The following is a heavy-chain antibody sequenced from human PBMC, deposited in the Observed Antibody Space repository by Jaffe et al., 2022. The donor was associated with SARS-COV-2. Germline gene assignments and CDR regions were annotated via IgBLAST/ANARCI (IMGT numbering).Heavy chain of an antibody. J-gene: IGHJ5*01. Sequence: QLQLQESGPGLVKPSETLSLTCTVSGGSISSSFYYWGWIRQPPGKGLEWIGDIYYSGSTYHNPSLKSRVTISVDTSKNQLSLKLSSVTATDTAIYYCARRGSSSSRRYFDSWGQGTLVTVSS. D-gene: IGHD6-6*01. CDR1: GGSISSSFYY. CDR3: ARRGSSSSRRYFDS. CDR2: IYYSGST. V-gene: IGHV4-39*01.